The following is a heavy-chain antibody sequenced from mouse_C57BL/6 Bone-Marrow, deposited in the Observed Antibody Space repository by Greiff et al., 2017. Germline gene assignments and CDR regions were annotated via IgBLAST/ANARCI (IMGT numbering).Heavy chain of an antibody. V-gene: IGHV14-4*01. CDR3: TRLGLFYWYFDV. CDR1: GFNIKDDY. Sequence: EVQLQQSGAELVRPGASVKLSCTASGFNIKDDYMHWLKQRPEQGLEWIGWIDPENGDTEYASKFQGKATITADTSSNTAYLQLSSLTSEDTAVYYCTRLGLFYWYFDVWGTGTTVTVSS. CDR2: IDPENGDT. D-gene: IGHD4-1*01. J-gene: IGHJ1*03.